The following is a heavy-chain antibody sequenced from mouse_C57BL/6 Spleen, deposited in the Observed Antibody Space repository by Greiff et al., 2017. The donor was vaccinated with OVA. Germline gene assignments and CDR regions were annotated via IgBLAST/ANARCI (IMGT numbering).Heavy chain of an antibody. CDR2: IYPSDSET. CDR3: ARSILRDYYAMDY. D-gene: IGHD2-4*01. V-gene: IGHV1-61*01. CDR1: GYTFTSYW. Sequence: QVQLQQPGAELVRPGSSVKLSCKASGYTFTSYWMDWVKQRPGQGLEWIGNIYPSDSETHYNQKFKDKATLTVDKSSSTAYMQLSSRTSEDSAVYYCARSILRDYYAMDYWGQGTSVTVSS. J-gene: IGHJ4*01.